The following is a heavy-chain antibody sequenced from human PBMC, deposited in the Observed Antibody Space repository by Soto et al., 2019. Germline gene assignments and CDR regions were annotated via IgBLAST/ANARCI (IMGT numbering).Heavy chain of an antibody. V-gene: IGHV4-31*03. CDR2: IYYSGST. J-gene: IGHJ4*02. D-gene: IGHD4-17*01. CDR1: GGSISSGGYY. Sequence: QVQLQESGPGLVKPSQTLSLTCTVSGGSISSGGYYWSWIRQHPGKGLEWIGYIYYSGSTYYNPSLKSRVTTAVDTSQNQCSLKLSSVTAADTAVYYCARSSQSTVPTFDYWGQGTLVTVSS. CDR3: ARSSQSTVPTFDY.